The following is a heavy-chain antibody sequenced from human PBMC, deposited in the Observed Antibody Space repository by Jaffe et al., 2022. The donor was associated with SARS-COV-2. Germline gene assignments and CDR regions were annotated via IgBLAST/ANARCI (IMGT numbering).Heavy chain of an antibody. CDR2: IFGGGTT. D-gene: IGHD6-19*01. CDR1: GITVSGNY. CDR3: VGTVAATAADY. V-gene: IGHV3-53*01. J-gene: IGHJ4*02. Sequence: EVQLVESGGGLIQPGGSLRLSCAASGITVSGNYMNWVRQAPGKGLEWVSVIFGGGTTYYADSVKGRFTTSRDTSENKLHLQMNSLRVEDTAVYYCVGTVAATAADYWGQGTLVTVSS.